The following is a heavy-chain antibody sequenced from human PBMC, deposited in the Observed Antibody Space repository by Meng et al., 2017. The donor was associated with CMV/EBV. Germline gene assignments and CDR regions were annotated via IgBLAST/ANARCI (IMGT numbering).Heavy chain of an antibody. J-gene: IGHJ6*02. Sequence: SVKVSCKASGYTFTSYGISWVRQAPGQGLEWMGGIIPIFGTANYAQKFQGRVTITTDESTSTAYMELSSLRSEDTAVYYCARTRLTTRFYYYGMDVWGQGTTVTVSS. CDR1: GYTFTSYG. V-gene: IGHV1-69*05. D-gene: IGHD1-1*01. CDR2: IIPIFGTA. CDR3: ARTRLTTRFYYYGMDV.